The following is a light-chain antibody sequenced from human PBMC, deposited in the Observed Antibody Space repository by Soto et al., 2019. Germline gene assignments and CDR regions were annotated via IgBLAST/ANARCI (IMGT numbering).Light chain of an antibody. J-gene: IGKJ4*01. CDR1: QTISNT. Sequence: EVVMTQSPATLSVSPGAKVSLSCRANQTISNTLAWYQQKPGQAPRLLIYAASTRATGVSARFSGSLSGTAGTITLRSLQSEDGTIYDGQYYNNWLATFGGGTKVDIK. V-gene: IGKV3-15*01. CDR3: QYYNNWLAT. CDR2: AAS.